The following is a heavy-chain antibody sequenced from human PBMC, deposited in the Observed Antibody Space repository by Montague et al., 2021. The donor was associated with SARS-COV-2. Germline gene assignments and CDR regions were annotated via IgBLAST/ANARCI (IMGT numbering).Heavy chain of an antibody. D-gene: IGHD2-15*01. CDR2: INTDRSNT. J-gene: IGHJ4*02. CDR3: VRDFRSADY. V-gene: IGHV3-74*01. CDR1: GFTFSRYW. Sequence: SLRLSCAASGFTFSRYWLHWVRQTPGKGLVWVSRINTDRSNTNYSDTVKGRFTISRDNAKNTVYLQMNSLRAEDTAVYYCVRDFRSADYWGQGTLVTVSP.